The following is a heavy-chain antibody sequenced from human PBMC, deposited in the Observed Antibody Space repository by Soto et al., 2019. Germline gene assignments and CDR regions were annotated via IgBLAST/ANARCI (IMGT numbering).Heavy chain of an antibody. CDR1: GYTFTGYY. D-gene: IGHD6-13*01. CDR3: ASVVFRVGAAGPKGPLVYGMGV. CDR2: INPNSGGT. Sequence: ASVKVSCKASGYTFTGYYMHWVRQAPGQGLEWIGWINPNSGGTNYAQKFQGWVTMTRDTSISTAYMELSRLRADETGVYYCASVVFRVGAAGPKGPLVYGMGVWGQRATVT. V-gene: IGHV1-2*04. J-gene: IGHJ6*01.